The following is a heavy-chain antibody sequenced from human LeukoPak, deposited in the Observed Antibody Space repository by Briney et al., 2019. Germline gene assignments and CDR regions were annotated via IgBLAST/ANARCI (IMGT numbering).Heavy chain of an antibody. Sequence: SETLSPTCAVYGGSFSGYYWSWIRQPPGKGLEWIGEINHSGSTNYNPSLKSRVTISVDTSKNQFSLKLSSVTAADTAVYYCARGRGGIAARLGEIDYWGQGTLVTVSS. CDR3: ARGRGGIAARLGEIDY. CDR2: INHSGST. V-gene: IGHV4-34*01. D-gene: IGHD6-6*01. CDR1: GGSFSGYY. J-gene: IGHJ4*02.